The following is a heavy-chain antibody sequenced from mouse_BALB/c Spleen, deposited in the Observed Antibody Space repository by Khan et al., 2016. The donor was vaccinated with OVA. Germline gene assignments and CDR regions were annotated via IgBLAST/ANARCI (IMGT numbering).Heavy chain of an antibody. Sequence: EVELVESGPGLVKPSQSLSLTCTVTGYSITSGYAWNWIRQFPGNKLEWMGYISYSGVTSYTPSLKSRISITRDTSKNQFFLQLNSVTTEDTATYYWARGNYYGDYFDYWGQGTTLTVSS. J-gene: IGHJ2*01. V-gene: IGHV3-2*02. CDR2: ISYSGVT. CDR3: ARGNYYGDYFDY. D-gene: IGHD1-1*01. CDR1: GYSITSGYA.